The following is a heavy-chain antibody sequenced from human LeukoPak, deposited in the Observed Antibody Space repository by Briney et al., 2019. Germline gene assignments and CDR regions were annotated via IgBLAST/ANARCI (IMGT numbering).Heavy chain of an antibody. D-gene: IGHD3-22*01. CDR3: ATVDSNYYYMDV. Sequence: GSLRLSCAASGFTFSAYDMNWVRQAPGKGLEWVSSISTSSSYIYYADSLKGRFTISKDNAKNSLYLQMNSLRAEDTAVYYCATVDSNYYYMDVWGKGTTVTVSS. CDR1: GFTFSAYD. J-gene: IGHJ6*03. CDR2: ISTSSSYI. V-gene: IGHV3-21*01.